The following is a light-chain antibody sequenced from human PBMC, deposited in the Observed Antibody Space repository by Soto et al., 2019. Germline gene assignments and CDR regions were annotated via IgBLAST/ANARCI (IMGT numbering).Light chain of an antibody. Sequence: EIVLTQSPGTLSFSPGERATLSCRASQSVSSSYLAWYQQKPGQAPRLLIYGSSSRATGIPDRFSGSGSGTDFTLSISRLEPEDFAVYYCLRYGSSPTWTFG. CDR1: QSVSSSY. V-gene: IGKV3-20*01. J-gene: IGKJ1*01. CDR3: LRYGSSPTWT. CDR2: GSS.